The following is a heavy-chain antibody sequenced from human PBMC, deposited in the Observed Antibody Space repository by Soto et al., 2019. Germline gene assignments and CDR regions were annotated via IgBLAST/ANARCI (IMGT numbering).Heavy chain of an antibody. Sequence: GGSLRLSCVVSGSTFSNFWMHWVRQIPGKGLVWVARINGDGTSKKYADSVKGRFTISRDNVKNTLFLQMNSLRVDDTAIYYCVRDFDWYFDVWGRGTLVTVSS. CDR3: VRDFDWYFDV. J-gene: IGHJ2*01. CDR2: INGDGTSK. CDR1: GSTFSNFW. V-gene: IGHV3-74*01.